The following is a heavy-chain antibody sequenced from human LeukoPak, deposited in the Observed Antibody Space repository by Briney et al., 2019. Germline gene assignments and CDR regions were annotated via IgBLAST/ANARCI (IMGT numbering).Heavy chain of an antibody. V-gene: IGHV3-30*02. CDR2: IRYDGSNK. J-gene: IGHJ3*02. Sequence: GGSLRLSCAASGFTFSSYGMHWVRQAPGKGLEWVAFIRYDGSNKYYADSVKGRFTISRDNSKNTLYLQMNSLRAEDTAVYYCAKGRITMIAKGAFDIWGQGTMVTVSS. CDR3: AKGRITMIAKGAFDI. D-gene: IGHD3-22*01. CDR1: GFTFSSYG.